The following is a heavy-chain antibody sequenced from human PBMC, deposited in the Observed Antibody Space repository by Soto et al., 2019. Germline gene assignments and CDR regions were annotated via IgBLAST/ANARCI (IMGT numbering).Heavy chain of an antibody. CDR2: ISAYNGNT. Sequence: ASVKVSCKASGYTFTSYGISWVRQAPGQGLEWMGWISAYNGNTNYAQKLQGRVTLTTDTSTSTAYMELRSLRSDDTAVYSCARSVGETHAFDIWGQGTMVTVSS. CDR1: GYTFTSYG. CDR3: ARSVGETHAFDI. D-gene: IGHD3-16*01. V-gene: IGHV1-18*01. J-gene: IGHJ3*02.